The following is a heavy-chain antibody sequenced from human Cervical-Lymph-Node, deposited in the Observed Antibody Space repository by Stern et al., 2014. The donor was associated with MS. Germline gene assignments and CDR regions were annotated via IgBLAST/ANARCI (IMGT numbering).Heavy chain of an antibody. V-gene: IGHV3-13*01. J-gene: IGHJ4*02. CDR3: ARGYSGYGNFDY. CDR2: IGPAGDT. CDR1: GFTFSSYD. Sequence: EVQLVESGGGLVQPGGSLRLSCAASGFTFSSYDMHWVRQATGQGLEWVSAIGPAGDTYYPGSVKGRFTISRENAKNSLYLQMNSLRAGDTAVYYCARGYSGYGNFDYWGQGTLVTVSS. D-gene: IGHD5-12*01.